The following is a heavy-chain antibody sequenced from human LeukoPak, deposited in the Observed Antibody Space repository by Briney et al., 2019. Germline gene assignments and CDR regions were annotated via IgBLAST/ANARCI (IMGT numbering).Heavy chain of an antibody. Sequence: GGSLRLSCAASGFTFSTYAMHWVRQAPGKGLEWVALISYDGSNKYYADSVKGRFTISRDKSKNTLYLQMNSLRVGDTAVYYCARDGGVSYFDYWGQGTLVTVSS. D-gene: IGHD3-3*01. CDR3: ARDGGVSYFDY. J-gene: IGHJ4*02. CDR1: GFTFSTYA. V-gene: IGHV3-30-3*01. CDR2: ISYDGSNK.